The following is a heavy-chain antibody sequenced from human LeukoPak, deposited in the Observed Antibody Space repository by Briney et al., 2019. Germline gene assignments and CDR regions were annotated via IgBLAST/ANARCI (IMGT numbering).Heavy chain of an antibody. Sequence: ASVKVSCKASGYTFTSYGISWVRQAPGQGLEWMGWISAYNGNTNYAQKLQGRVTMTTDTSTSTAYMELRSLRSDDTAVYYCARDQYCSSTSCHDAFDIWGQGTMVTVSS. D-gene: IGHD2-2*01. J-gene: IGHJ3*02. CDR1: GYTFTSYG. CDR2: ISAYNGNT. V-gene: IGHV1-18*01. CDR3: ARDQYCSSTSCHDAFDI.